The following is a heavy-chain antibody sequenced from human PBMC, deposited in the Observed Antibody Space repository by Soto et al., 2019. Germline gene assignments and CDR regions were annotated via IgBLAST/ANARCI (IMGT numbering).Heavy chain of an antibody. CDR1: GGSFSIYT. CDR2: IIPIFGTA. Sequence: SVKVSCKPSGGSFSIYTFNWLRQAPGQGLEWMGGIIPIFGTATYAQKFQGRVTITAEDATSTAYMEVRALRSEDTAVYYCARGVSGSYSSPLDRWGQGTLVTVSS. CDR3: ARGVSGSYSSPLDR. J-gene: IGHJ5*02. V-gene: IGHV1-69*13. D-gene: IGHD3-10*01.